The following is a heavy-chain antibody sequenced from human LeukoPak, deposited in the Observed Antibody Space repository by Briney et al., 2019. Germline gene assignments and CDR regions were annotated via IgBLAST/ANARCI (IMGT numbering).Heavy chain of an antibody. J-gene: IGHJ4*02. CDR1: GDSVSSNSAA. V-gene: IGHV6-1*01. CDR3: ARVGAAAGTGGYYFDY. Sequence: SQTLSLTCAISGDSVSSNSAAWNWIRQSPSRGLEWLGRTYYRSKWYNDYAVSVKSRITINPDTSKNQFSLQLNSVTPEDTALYYCARVGAAAGTGGYYFDYWGQGTLVTVSS. D-gene: IGHD6-13*01. CDR2: TYYRSKWYN.